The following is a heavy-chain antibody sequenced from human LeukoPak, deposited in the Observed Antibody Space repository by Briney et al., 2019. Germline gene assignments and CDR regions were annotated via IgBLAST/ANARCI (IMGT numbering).Heavy chain of an antibody. J-gene: IGHJ4*02. CDR2: FDPDHGEA. CDR3: AAEGQRLLGY. D-gene: IGHD3-10*01. V-gene: IGHV1-24*01. Sequence: ASVKVSCKVYGDTLTELSTHWVRQAPGKGLEWMGGFDPDHGEAIYAQTFQGRITMTEDTSTDTAYMELSSLTSDDTAVYYCAAEGQRLLGYWGQGTLVTVSS. CDR1: GDTLTELS.